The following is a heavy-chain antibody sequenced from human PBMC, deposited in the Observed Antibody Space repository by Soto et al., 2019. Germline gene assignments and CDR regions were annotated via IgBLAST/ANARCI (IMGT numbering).Heavy chain of an antibody. CDR2: INHSGST. Sequence: SETLSLTCAVSGGSISSTNWWTWVRQPPGKGLEWIGEINHSGSTNYNPSLKSRVTISVDTSKNQFSLKLSSVTAADTAVYYCASYGGDQVSYYGMDVWAQGTTVTVSS. V-gene: IGHV4-4*02. D-gene: IGHD2-21*01. CDR3: ASYGGDQVSYYGMDV. J-gene: IGHJ6*02. CDR1: GGSISSTNW.